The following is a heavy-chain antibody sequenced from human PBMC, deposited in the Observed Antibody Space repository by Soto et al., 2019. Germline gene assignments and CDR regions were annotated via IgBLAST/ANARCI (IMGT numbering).Heavy chain of an antibody. V-gene: IGHV1-18*01. CDR3: ARARCSCSSCRPDY. J-gene: IGHJ4*02. CDR1: GYTFTSYG. CDR2: ISAYNGNT. D-gene: IGHD2-2*01. Sequence: ASVKVSCKASGYTFTSYGISWVRQAPGQGLEWMGWISAYNGNTNYAQKLQGRVTMTTDTSTSTAYMELRSLRSDDTAVYYCARARCSCSSCRPDYWGQGTLVTVSS.